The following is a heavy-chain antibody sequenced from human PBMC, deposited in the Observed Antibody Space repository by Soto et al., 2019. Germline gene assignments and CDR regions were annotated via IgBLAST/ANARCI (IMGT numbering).Heavy chain of an antibody. CDR2: IYPGDSDT. Sequence: GESLKISCKGSGYSFTSYWIGWVRQMPGKGLEWMGIIYPGDSDTRYSPSFQGQVTISADKSISTAYLQWSSLKASDTAMYYCARADCGGDCYAGWFDPWGRGTLVTVSS. CDR1: GYSFTSYW. D-gene: IGHD2-21*02. CDR3: ARADCGGDCYAGWFDP. J-gene: IGHJ5*02. V-gene: IGHV5-51*01.